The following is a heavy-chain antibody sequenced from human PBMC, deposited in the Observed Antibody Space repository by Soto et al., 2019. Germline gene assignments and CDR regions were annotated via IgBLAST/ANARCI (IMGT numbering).Heavy chain of an antibody. CDR2: IWYDGSNK. J-gene: IGHJ4*02. CDR3: ARVGSSSEIDY. D-gene: IGHD6-6*01. Sequence: QVQLVESGGGVVQPGRSLRLSCAASGFTFSSYGMHWVRQAPGKGLEWVAVIWYDGSNKYYADSVKGGFAISRDNSKNTLYLQMNSLRAEETAVYYCARVGSSSEIDYGCEGTLVTVSS. CDR1: GFTFSSYG. V-gene: IGHV3-33*01.